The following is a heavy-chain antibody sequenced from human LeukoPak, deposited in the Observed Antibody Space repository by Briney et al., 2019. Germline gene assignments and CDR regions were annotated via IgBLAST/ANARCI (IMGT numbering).Heavy chain of an antibody. CDR1: GFTFSSYS. CDR2: ISSSSSYI. CDR3: ARDGGYSYGNNWFDP. J-gene: IGHJ5*02. D-gene: IGHD5-18*01. Sequence: GGSLRLSCAASGFTFSSYSMNWVRQAPGKGLEWVSSISSSSSYIYYADSVKGQFTISRDNAKNSLYLQMNSLRAEDTAVYYCARDGGYSYGNNWFDPWGQGTLVTVSS. V-gene: IGHV3-21*01.